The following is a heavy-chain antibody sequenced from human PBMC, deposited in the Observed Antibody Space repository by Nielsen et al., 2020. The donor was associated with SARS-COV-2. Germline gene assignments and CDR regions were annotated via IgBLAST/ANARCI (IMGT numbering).Heavy chain of an antibody. CDR2: IHYTGST. Sequence: SETLSLTCSVSGDSISGSNYYWGWIRQPPGRGLEWIGGIHYTGSTYYNPSLTSRATISVDTSKKQFSLRLSSVTAADTAVYYCARQSRWLANFDYWGQGTLVTVSS. V-gene: IGHV4-39*01. CDR1: GDSISGSNYY. J-gene: IGHJ4*02. D-gene: IGHD6-19*01. CDR3: ARQSRWLANFDY.